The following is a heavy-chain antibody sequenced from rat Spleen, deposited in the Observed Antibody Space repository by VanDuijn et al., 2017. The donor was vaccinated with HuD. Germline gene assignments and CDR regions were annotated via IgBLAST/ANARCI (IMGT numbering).Heavy chain of an antibody. CDR1: GFTFSNYG. CDR3: ARRHFGYTDYFDN. J-gene: IGHJ2*01. D-gene: IGHD1-4*01. V-gene: IGHV5-29*01. Sequence: EVQLVESGGGLVQPGRSLKLSCAASGFTFSNYGMAWVRQAPTKGLEWVATLSYDGTTTYYRDSVKGRFTISRDVAKSTLFLQMDSPRSEGTATYYCARRHFGYTDYFDNWGQGVMVTVSS. CDR2: LSYDGTTT.